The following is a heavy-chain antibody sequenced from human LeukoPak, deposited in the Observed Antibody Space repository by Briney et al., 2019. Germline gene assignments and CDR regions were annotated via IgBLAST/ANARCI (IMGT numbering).Heavy chain of an antibody. CDR2: IYYSGST. CDR1: GGSISSSSYY. CDR3: ASIVVPAASRYYYYYGMDV. D-gene: IGHD2-2*01. J-gene: IGHJ6*02. V-gene: IGHV4-39*01. Sequence: SETLSLTCTVSGGSISSSSYYWGWIRQPPGKGLEWIGSIYYSGSTYYNPSLKSRVTISVDTSKNQFSLKLSSVTAADTAAYYCASIVVPAASRYYYYYGMDVWGQGTTVTVSS.